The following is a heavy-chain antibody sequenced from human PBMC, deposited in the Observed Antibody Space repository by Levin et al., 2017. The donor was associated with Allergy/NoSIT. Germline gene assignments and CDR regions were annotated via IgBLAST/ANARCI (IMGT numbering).Heavy chain of an antibody. CDR2: ISYDGSNK. V-gene: IGHV3-30*18. CDR3: AKDGPEDDWAVAGYDYGMDV. Sequence: GGSLRLSCAASGFTFSSYGMHWVRQAPGKGLEWVAVISYDGSNKYYADSVKGRFTISRDNSKNTLYLQMNSLRAEDTAVYYCAKDGPEDDWAVAGYDYGMDVWGQGTTVTVSS. J-gene: IGHJ6*02. CDR1: GFTFSSYG. D-gene: IGHD6-19*01.